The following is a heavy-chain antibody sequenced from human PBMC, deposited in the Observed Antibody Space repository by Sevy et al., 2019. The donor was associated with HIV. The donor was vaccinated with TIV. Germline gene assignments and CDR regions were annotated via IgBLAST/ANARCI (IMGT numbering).Heavy chain of an antibody. CDR1: GFTVSSNY. J-gene: IGHJ4*02. Sequence: GGSLRLSCAASGFTVSSNYMSWVRQAPGKGLEWVSVIYSGRSTYYADSVKGRFIISRDNSKNTLYLQMNSLRAEDTAVYYCARSWGFGELSSVHWGQGTLVTVSS. V-gene: IGHV3-53*01. CDR3: ARSWGFGELSSVH. D-gene: IGHD3-10*01. CDR2: IYSGRST.